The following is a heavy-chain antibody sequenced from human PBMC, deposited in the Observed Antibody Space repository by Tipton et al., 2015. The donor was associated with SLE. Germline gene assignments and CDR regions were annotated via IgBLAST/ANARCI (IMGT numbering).Heavy chain of an antibody. D-gene: IGHD6-6*01. CDR3: ARGRGSSSMGPYGMDV. Sequence: TLSLTCTVSGGSISSYYWSWIRQPAGKGLEWIGRIYTSGSTNYNPSLKSQITISVDTSKNQFSLKLSSVTAADTAVYYCARGRGSSSMGPYGMDVWGQGTTVTVSS. CDR1: GGSISSYY. V-gene: IGHV4-4*07. J-gene: IGHJ6*02. CDR2: IYTSGST.